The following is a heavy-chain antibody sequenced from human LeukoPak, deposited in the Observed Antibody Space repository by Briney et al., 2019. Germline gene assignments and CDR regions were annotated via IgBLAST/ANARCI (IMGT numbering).Heavy chain of an antibody. CDR1: GGSISSRTYY. Sequence: PSETLSLTCTVSGGSISSRTYYWGWIRQPPGKGLEWIGSIYYTGGSYYNPSLKSRFSTSLDTSRNQFSLKLSSVTAADTAIYYCTGELAGTTVHYWGQGILVTVSP. D-gene: IGHD1-7*01. CDR2: IYYTGGS. CDR3: TGELAGTTVHY. V-gene: IGHV4-39*07. J-gene: IGHJ4*02.